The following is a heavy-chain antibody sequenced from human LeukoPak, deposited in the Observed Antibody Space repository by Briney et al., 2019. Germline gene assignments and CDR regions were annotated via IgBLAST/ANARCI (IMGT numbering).Heavy chain of an antibody. Sequence: SETLSLTCIVSGSSINSYYWSWIRKPPAKGLEWIGYIYYSGTTNYNPSLKSRVTISVDMSKNQFSLMLSSVTAADTAVYYCARDTPFCTDGVCLNWFDPWGQGTLVTVSS. V-gene: IGHV4-59*01. D-gene: IGHD2-8*01. CDR1: GSSINSYY. CDR2: IYYSGTT. J-gene: IGHJ5*02. CDR3: ARDTPFCTDGVCLNWFDP.